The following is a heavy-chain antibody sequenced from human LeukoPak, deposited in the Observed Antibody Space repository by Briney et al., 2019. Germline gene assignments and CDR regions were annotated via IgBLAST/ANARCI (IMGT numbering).Heavy chain of an antibody. D-gene: IGHD3-10*01. CDR2: IDHSGST. CDR1: GYSISSGHY. J-gene: IGHJ6*03. Sequence: SETLSLTCSVSGYSISSGHYWGWIRQPPGKGLEWIGSIDHSGSTYYNPSLKSRFTISVDTPKNQFSLRLSSVTAADTAVYYCARENDGSGSWTMTYYYYYYMDVWGKGTTVTVSS. CDR3: ARENDGSGSWTMTYYYYYYMDV. V-gene: IGHV4-38-2*02.